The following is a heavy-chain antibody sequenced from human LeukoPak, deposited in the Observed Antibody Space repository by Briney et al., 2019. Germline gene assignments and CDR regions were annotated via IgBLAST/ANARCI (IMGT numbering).Heavy chain of an antibody. V-gene: IGHV3-30-3*01. D-gene: IGHD6-19*01. CDR1: GFTFSSYA. CDR2: ISYDGSNK. J-gene: IGHJ4*02. Sequence: PGGSLRLSCAASGFTFSSYAMHWVRQAPGKGLEWVAVISYDGSNKYYADSVKGRFTISRDNSKNTLYLQMNSLRAEDTAVYYCARSGTDSSGWYETIYFDYWGQGTLVTVSS. CDR3: ARSGTDSSGWYETIYFDY.